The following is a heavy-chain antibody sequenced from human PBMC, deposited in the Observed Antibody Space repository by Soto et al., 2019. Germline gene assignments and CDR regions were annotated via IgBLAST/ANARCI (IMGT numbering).Heavy chain of an antibody. Sequence: SETLSLTCAVYGGSFSGYYWSWIRQPPGKAPEWIGYVYHNGNAYPKPSLKSRVTISLDGAKNQFSLKMTSVTAADTGLYYCAARPYYYYGLDVWGQGTTVTVSS. CDR1: GGSFSGYY. CDR3: AARPYYYYGLDV. J-gene: IGHJ6*02. CDR2: VYHNGNA. V-gene: IGHV4-34*03. D-gene: IGHD3-10*01.